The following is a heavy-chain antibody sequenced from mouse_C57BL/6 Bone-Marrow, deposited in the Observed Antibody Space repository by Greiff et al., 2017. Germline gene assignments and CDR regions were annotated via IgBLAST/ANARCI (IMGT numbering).Heavy chain of an antibody. V-gene: IGHV14-4*01. CDR2: IDPENGDT. Sequence: EVQLQESGAELVRPGASVKLSCTASGFNIKDDYMNWVKQRPEQGLEWIGWIDPENGDTEFASKFQGKATRTTDTSSNTAYLQLSSLTSEDTAVYYCTTVYYWGQGTTLTVSS. J-gene: IGHJ2*01. CDR1: GFNIKDDY. CDR3: TTVYY.